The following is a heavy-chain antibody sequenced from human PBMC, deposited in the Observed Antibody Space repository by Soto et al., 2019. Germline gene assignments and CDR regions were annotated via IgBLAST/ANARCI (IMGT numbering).Heavy chain of an antibody. V-gene: IGHV4-34*02. CDR1: GGSFNDFY. D-gene: IGHD1-26*01. CDR3: ARRGRYGGRSYTG. CDR2: VNHAGGT. Sequence: QMHIQQWGAGLLKPSETLSLTCAVSGGSFNDFYWNWVRQPPGEGLEWIGEVNHAGGTDYNPSLKSRVTILEDRSKNQLSLRLKSVTAADTATYYCARRGRYGGRSYTGWGQGTLVTVS. J-gene: IGHJ4*02.